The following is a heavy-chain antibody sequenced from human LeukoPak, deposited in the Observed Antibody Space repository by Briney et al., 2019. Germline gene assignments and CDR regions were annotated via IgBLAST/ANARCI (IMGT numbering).Heavy chain of an antibody. V-gene: IGHV1-2*04. Sequence: ASVKVSCKASGYTFTGYYMHWVRQAPGQALEWMGWINPNSGGTNYAQKFQGWVTMTRDTSISTAYMELSRLRSDDTAVYYCARVKQQRGSLLVYWGQGTLVTVSS. D-gene: IGHD6-13*01. CDR3: ARVKQQRGSLLVY. CDR1: GYTFTGYY. J-gene: IGHJ4*02. CDR2: INPNSGGT.